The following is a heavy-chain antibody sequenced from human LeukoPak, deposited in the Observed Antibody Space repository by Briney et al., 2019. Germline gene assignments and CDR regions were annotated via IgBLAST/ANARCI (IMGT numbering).Heavy chain of an antibody. CDR3: ARVPSTTLFDY. Sequence: GGSLRLSCAASGFTFSSSAMSWVRQVPGRGLEWVSGISASGGSTSYADSVRGRFTISRDNAKNTLYLQMNSLRAEDTAVYYCARVPSTTLFDYWGQGTLVTVSS. V-gene: IGHV3-23*01. J-gene: IGHJ4*02. D-gene: IGHD1-14*01. CDR1: GFTFSSSA. CDR2: ISASGGST.